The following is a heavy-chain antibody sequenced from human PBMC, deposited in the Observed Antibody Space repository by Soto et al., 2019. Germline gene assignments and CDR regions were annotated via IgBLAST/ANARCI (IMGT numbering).Heavy chain of an antibody. V-gene: IGHV3-30-3*01. CDR1: GFTFSSYA. J-gene: IGHJ6*02. CDR2: ISYDGSNK. CDR3: ARDGSGGSYYTPGAYYYYGMDV. D-gene: IGHD1-26*01. Sequence: GGSLRLSCAASGFTFSSYAMHWVRQAPGKGLEWVAVISYDGSNKYYADSVKGRFTISRDNSKNTLYLQMNSLRAEDTAVYYCARDGSGGSYYTPGAYYYYGMDVWGQGTTVTVSS.